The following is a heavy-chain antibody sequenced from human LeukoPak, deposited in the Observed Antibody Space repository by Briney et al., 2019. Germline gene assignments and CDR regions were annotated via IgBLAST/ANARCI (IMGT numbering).Heavy chain of an antibody. CDR1: GFTFSSYE. D-gene: IGHD6-13*01. CDR2: ISSSSSSI. Sequence: GGSLRLSCAASGFTFSSYEMNWVRQAPGKGLEWVASISSSSSSIYYADSVKGRFTISRDNAKNSLYLQMHSLRAEDTAVYYCARVTGLQLVQGLDYWGQGSLVTVSS. V-gene: IGHV3-21*01. CDR3: ARVTGLQLVQGLDY. J-gene: IGHJ4*02.